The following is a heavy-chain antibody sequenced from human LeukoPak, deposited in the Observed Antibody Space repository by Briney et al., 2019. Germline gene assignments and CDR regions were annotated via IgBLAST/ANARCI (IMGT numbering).Heavy chain of an antibody. CDR3: ARLIAAAAAFDY. J-gene: IGHJ4*02. V-gene: IGHV4-59*01. Sequence: SETLSLTCTVSGGSISSYYWSWIRQPPGKGLEWIGYIYYSGSTNYNPSLKSRVTISVDTSKNQFSLKLSSVTAADAAVYYCARLIAAAAAFDYWGQGTLVTVSS. CDR2: IYYSGST. CDR1: GGSISSYY. D-gene: IGHD6-13*01.